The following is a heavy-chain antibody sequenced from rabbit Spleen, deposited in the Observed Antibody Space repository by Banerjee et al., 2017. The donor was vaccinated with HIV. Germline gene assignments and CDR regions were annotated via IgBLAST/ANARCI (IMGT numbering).Heavy chain of an antibody. J-gene: IGHJ4*01. CDR2: IDSGSSGFT. Sequence: QSLEESGGDLVTPGASLTLTCIASGGSFSGDSFSGDSYMCWVRQAPGKGLEWIVCIDSGSSGFTYFASWAKGRFTISKTSSTTVTLQMTSLIAADTATHFCARASNNENWAFNLWGQGTLVTVS. CDR1: GGSFSGDSFSGDSY. CDR3: ARASNNENWAFNL. V-gene: IGHV1S40*01.